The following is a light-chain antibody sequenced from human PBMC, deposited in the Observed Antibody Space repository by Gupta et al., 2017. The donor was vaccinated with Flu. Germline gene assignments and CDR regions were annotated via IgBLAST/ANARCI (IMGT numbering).Light chain of an antibody. CDR1: SGNIASNS. V-gene: IGLV6-57*02. CDR2: EDS. CDR3: QSYDSSNHWV. J-gene: IGLJ3*02. Sequence: NFILTQPQFVSESPGKTVTLSCAGSSGNIASNSVQWYQQRPGSAPITVIYEDSQRPSGVPDRFSGSIDSSSNSASLIISGLKTEDEADYYCQSYDSSNHWVFGGGTMLTVL.